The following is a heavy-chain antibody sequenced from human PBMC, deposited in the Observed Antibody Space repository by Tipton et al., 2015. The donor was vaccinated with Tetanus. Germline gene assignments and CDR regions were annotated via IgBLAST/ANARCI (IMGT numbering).Heavy chain of an antibody. V-gene: IGHV4-39*07. CDR1: GYPIRSSSYY. CDR3: ARGGLTPYEKDY. Sequence: TLSLTCTVSGYPIRSSSYYWGWIRQPPGKEPEWIGSIYNSGSTFYNPSLKSRVTISVDTSQNQFSLKLSSVTAADTAVYYCARGGLTPYEKDYWGQGTLVTVSS. J-gene: IGHJ4*02. CDR2: IYNSGST. D-gene: IGHD3-3*01.